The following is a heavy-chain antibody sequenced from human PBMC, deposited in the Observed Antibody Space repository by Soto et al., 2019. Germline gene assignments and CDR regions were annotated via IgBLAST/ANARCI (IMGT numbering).Heavy chain of an antibody. Sequence: PGGSLRLSCATSGFTFGNYAMSWVRQAPGKGLGWVSGITGGGGFTNYADPVKGRFTISRDNSWNTLYLQLNSLRAEDTAGNYCAKLLAAAASLDAFDIWGQGTMVPVS. V-gene: IGHV3-23*01. CDR1: GFTFGNYA. D-gene: IGHD6-25*01. CDR3: AKLLAAAASLDAFDI. J-gene: IGHJ3*02. CDR2: ITGGGGFT.